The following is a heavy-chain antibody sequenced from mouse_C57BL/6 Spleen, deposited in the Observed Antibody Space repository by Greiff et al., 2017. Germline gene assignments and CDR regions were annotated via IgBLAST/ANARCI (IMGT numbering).Heavy chain of an antibody. D-gene: IGHD3-3*01. CDR1: GFTFSDFY. V-gene: IGHV7-1*01. CDR3: ARDRLEEGAMDY. Sequence: EVNVVESGGGLVQSGRSLRLSCATSGFTFSDFYMEWVRQAPGKGLEWIAASRNKANDYTTEYSASVKGRFIVSRDTSQSILYLQMIALRAEDTAIYYCARDRLEEGAMDYWGQGTSVTVSS. J-gene: IGHJ4*01. CDR2: SRNKANDYTT.